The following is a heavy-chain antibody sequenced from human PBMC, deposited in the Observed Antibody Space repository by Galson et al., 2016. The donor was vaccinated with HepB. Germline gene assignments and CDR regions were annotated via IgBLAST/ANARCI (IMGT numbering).Heavy chain of an antibody. D-gene: IGHD1-1*01. CDR1: GFTFSSYS. CDR2: ISVYRTI. CDR3: ARSVEGHFDY. V-gene: IGHV3-48*02. Sequence: SLRLSCAASGFTFSSYSMNWVRQAPGKGLEWVSYISVYRTIYYADSVKGRFTISRDNARNSLYLQMNTLGDDDTAVYYCARSVEGHFDYWGQGILVTVSS. J-gene: IGHJ4*02.